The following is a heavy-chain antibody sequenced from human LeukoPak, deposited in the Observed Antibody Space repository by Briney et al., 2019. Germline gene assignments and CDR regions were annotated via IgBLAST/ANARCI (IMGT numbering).Heavy chain of an antibody. D-gene: IGHD1-26*01. CDR1: RFTISSYW. CDR2: IKQDGSEK. Sequence: GGSLRLSCAASRFTISSYWMSWVRQTPGKGLEWVANIKQDGSEKYYVDSVKGRLTISRDNAKNSLYLQMNSLRAEDTAVYYCARVGGSYWGWFDPWGQGTLVTVSS. V-gene: IGHV3-7*01. J-gene: IGHJ5*02. CDR3: ARVGGSYWGWFDP.